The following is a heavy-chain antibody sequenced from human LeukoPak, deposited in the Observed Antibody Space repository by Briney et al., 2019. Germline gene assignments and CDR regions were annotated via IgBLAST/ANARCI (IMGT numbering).Heavy chain of an antibody. D-gene: IGHD1-26*01. CDR2: ITSTSSDI. J-gene: IGHJ5*02. CDR1: EFTFSSHA. V-gene: IGHV3-21*04. CDR3: AKDLTYRWFDP. Sequence: GGSLRLSCAASEFTFSSHAMIWVRQAPGKGLEWISSITSTSSDIFYTDSVKGRFTISRDNSKNTLYLQMNSLRAEDTAVYYCAKDLTYRWFDPWGQGTLVTVSS.